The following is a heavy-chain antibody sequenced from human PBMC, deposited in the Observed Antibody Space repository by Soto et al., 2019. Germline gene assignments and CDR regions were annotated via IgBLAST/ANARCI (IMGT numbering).Heavy chain of an antibody. CDR3: TRLRMGSSRSSDY. CDR2: IKNKANSYTT. J-gene: IGHJ4*02. CDR1: GFTFSDHY. Sequence: EVQLVESGGGLVQPEGSLRLSCAASGFTFSDHYMDWVRQAPGKGLEWVGRIKNKANSYTTEYAAPVKGRFIISRDDSKNSVFLQMTRLKTDDTAVYYCTRLRMGSSRSSDYLGQGILVTVSS. D-gene: IGHD6-19*01. V-gene: IGHV3-72*01.